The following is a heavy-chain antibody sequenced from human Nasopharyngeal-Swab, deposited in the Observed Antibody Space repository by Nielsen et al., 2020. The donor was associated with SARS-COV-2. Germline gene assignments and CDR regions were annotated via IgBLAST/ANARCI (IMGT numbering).Heavy chain of an antibody. Sequence: ASVKVSCKASGYTFTSYDINWVRQATGQGLEWMGWMNPNSGNTGYAQKFQGRVTMTRNTSISTAYMELSSLRSEDTAVYYCARNWHPSSSWSPGWFDPWGQGTLVTVSS. CDR1: GYTFTSYD. V-gene: IGHV1-8*01. J-gene: IGHJ5*02. D-gene: IGHD6-13*01. CDR2: MNPNSGNT. CDR3: ARNWHPSSSWSPGWFDP.